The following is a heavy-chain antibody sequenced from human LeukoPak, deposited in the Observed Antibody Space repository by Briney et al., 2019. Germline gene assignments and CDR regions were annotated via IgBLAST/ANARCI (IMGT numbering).Heavy chain of an antibody. Sequence: SETLSLTCTVSGGSISSSSYYWGWIRQPPGKGLEWIGEINHSGSTNYNPSLKSRVTISVDTSKNQFSLKLSSVTAADTAVYYCARVYPSTSYWGQGTLVTVSS. CDR1: GGSISSSSYY. J-gene: IGHJ4*02. D-gene: IGHD2-2*02. CDR2: INHSGST. CDR3: ARVYPSTSY. V-gene: IGHV4-39*07.